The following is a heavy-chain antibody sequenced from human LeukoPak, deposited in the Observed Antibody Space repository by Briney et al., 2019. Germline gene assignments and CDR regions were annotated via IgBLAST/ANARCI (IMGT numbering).Heavy chain of an antibody. V-gene: IGHV3-72*01. J-gene: IGHJ4*02. Sequence: GGSLRLSCAASGLTFSDHYMDWVRQAPGKGLEWVGRARNKARSHTTEYAASVKGRFTISRDDSKNSLYLQMNSLKTEDTAIYFCASAHAGSYYPPLGGHWGQGTLVTVSS. CDR3: ASAHAGSYYPPLGGH. CDR1: GLTFSDHY. D-gene: IGHD1-26*01. CDR2: ARNKARSHTT.